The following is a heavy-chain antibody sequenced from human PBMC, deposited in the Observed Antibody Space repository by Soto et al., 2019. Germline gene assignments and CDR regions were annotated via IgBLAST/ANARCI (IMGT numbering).Heavy chain of an antibody. CDR2: INPSRGIT. Sequence: GASVKVSCKASGYTFTSYYMHSVRQTPGQGLDWMGIINPSRGITSYAQKFQGRVTMTRDTSTSTVYMELSSLRSEHTAVYYCASLMGRYYDILTGYYHDAFDIWGQGTMVTVSS. CDR1: GYTFTSYY. D-gene: IGHD3-9*01. V-gene: IGHV1-46*01. J-gene: IGHJ3*02. CDR3: ASLMGRYYDILTGYYHDAFDI.